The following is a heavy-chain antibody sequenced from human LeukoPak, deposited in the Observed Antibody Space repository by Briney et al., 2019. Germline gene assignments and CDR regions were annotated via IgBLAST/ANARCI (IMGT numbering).Heavy chain of an antibody. CDR2: ISGGST. CDR1: GFTVSSNE. J-gene: IGHJ4*02. Sequence: GGSLRLSCAASGFTVSSNEMSWVRQAPGKGLEWVLSISGGSTYYADSRKGRFTSSRDNSKNTLHLQMNSLRAEDTAVYYCKNHRRPRITMIVVVSYWGQGTLVTVSS. D-gene: IGHD3-22*01. V-gene: IGHV3-38-3*01. CDR3: KNHRRPRITMIVVVSY.